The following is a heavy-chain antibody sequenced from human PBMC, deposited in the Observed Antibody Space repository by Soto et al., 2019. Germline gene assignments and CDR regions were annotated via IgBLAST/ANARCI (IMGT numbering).Heavy chain of an antibody. CDR2: IVPLSGTP. V-gene: IGHV1-69*06. CDR3: ARDWRQMSRGGFFDY. J-gene: IGHJ4*02. CDR1: GGNSNSYS. Sequence: QVRLVQSGAEVKKPGSSVKLSCKVSGGNSNSYSIAWVRQAPEQGLQWLGTIVPLSGTPNHAHKFQGRVTITADTSTNTAYLELSSLRYEDTAIYYCARDWRQMSRGGFFDYWGQGSLVTISS. D-gene: IGHD3-3*01.